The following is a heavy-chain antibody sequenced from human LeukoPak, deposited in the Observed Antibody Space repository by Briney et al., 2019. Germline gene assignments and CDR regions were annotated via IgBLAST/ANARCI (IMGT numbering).Heavy chain of an antibody. Sequence: GGSLRLSCTASGFTFGDYAMSWFRQAPGKGLEWVGFIRSKAYGGTTDYAAPVKGRFTISGDDSKNTLYLQMNSLKTEDTAVYYCRYYYGSGSQFDYWGQGTLVTVSS. CDR3: RYYYGSGSQFDY. CDR1: GFTFGDYA. CDR2: IRSKAYGGTT. V-gene: IGHV3-49*03. D-gene: IGHD3-10*01. J-gene: IGHJ4*02.